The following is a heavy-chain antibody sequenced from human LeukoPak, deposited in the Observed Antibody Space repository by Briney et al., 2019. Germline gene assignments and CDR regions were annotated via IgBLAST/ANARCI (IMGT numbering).Heavy chain of an antibody. CDR3: ARGERKGHYDFWSGYPTYYFDY. CDR2: IYYSGST. D-gene: IGHD3-3*01. Sequence: GSLSLTCTVSGGSISSYYWSWIRQPPGKGLEWIGYIYYSGSTNYNPSLKSRVTISVDTSKNQFSLKLSSVTAADTAVYYCARGERKGHYDFWSGYPTYYFDYWGQGTLVTVSS. V-gene: IGHV4-59*01. CDR1: GGSISSYY. J-gene: IGHJ4*02.